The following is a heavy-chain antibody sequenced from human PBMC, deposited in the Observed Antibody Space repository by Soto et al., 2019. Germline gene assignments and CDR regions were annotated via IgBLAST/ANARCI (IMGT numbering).Heavy chain of an antibody. D-gene: IGHD6-25*01. Sequence: GGSLRLSCAASGFTFSSYTINWVRQAPGKGLEWVSSISSSSIYIYYADSVKGRFTISRDNAKNSLFLQMNNLRAEDTAVYFCARGGGDPPYYYFGLDVWGQGTTVTVSS. CDR2: ISSSSIYI. CDR3: ARGGGDPPYYYFGLDV. CDR1: GFTFSSYT. J-gene: IGHJ6*02. V-gene: IGHV3-21*01.